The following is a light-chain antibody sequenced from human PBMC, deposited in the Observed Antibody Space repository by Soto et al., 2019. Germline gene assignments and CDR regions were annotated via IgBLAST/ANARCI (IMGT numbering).Light chain of an antibody. V-gene: IGKV3-20*01. Sequence: EIVLTQSPDTLSLSPGERATLSCRASQSISSYLAWYQQKPGQAPRLLIYGASSRATGIPDRFSGSGSETDFTLAISRLEPGDSAVYFCQQCDTSPWTFGQGTKVEIK. CDR1: QSISSY. CDR3: QQCDTSPWT. CDR2: GAS. J-gene: IGKJ1*01.